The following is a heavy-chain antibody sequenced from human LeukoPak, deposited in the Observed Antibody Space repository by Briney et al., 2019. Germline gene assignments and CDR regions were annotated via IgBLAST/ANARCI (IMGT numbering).Heavy chain of an antibody. CDR2: MNPDSGNT. J-gene: IGHJ4*02. CDR3: ARGLAAACSRGSY. V-gene: IGHV1-8*01. Sequence: AATVTLTCKASGDTFTSYDCSWMRQAPGQGLEWMGLMNPDSGNTRTAQKLQGRVTMTRSTSISTAYMELSSLRSEDTAVYYCARGLAAACSRGSYWGQGSLVTVSS. CDR1: GDTFTSYD. D-gene: IGHD6-13*01.